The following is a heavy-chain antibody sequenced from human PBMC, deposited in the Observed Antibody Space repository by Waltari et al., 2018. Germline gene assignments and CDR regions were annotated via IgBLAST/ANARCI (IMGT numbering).Heavy chain of an antibody. J-gene: IGHJ5*01. Sequence: EAQLLESGGDFVHPGGSLRLSCVGSGFPFCTSAISWVRQAPGKGLEWVSGISGSGETTYYAEAVKGRFTISRDNSKNMLYLQMSSLRGDDTAVYYCAKEGGRWLVANWVDFWGQGTLVTVSS. V-gene: IGHV3-23*01. CDR2: ISGSGETT. CDR3: AKEGGRWLVANWVDF. CDR1: GFPFCTSA. D-gene: IGHD6-19*01.